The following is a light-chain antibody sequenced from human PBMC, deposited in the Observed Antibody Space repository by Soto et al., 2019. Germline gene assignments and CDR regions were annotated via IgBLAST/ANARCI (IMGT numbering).Light chain of an antibody. CDR1: SSNIRAGYD. CDR2: ANT. Sequence: QSVLTQPPSMSGAPGQRVTISCTGSSSNIRAGYDVHWYQQLPGTAPKLLIYANTNRPSGVPDRFSGSKSGTSASLAITGLQAEDEADYYCQSYDSSVIFGGGTKLTVL. V-gene: IGLV1-40*01. CDR3: QSYDSSVI. J-gene: IGLJ2*01.